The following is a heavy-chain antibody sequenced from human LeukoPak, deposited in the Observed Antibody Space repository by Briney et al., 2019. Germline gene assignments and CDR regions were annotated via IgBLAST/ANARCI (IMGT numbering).Heavy chain of an antibody. CDR2: IYYRGNT. CDR3: ARGLRPDWVSPIDF. CDR1: GDSVSIYY. Sequence: SETLSLTCTVSGDSVSIYYWSWIRQPPGKGLEWIGYIYYRGNTNYNPSLKSRVTISVDTSKNQFSLKLSSVTAADTAVYYCARGLRPDWVSPIDFWGQGTLVTVSS. D-gene: IGHD3/OR15-3a*01. J-gene: IGHJ4*02. V-gene: IGHV4-59*02.